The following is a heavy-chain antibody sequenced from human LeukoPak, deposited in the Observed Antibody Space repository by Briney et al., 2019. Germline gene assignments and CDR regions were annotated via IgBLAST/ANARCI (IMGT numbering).Heavy chain of an antibody. D-gene: IGHD5-18*01. CDR2: ISSSGSST. Sequence: GGSLRLSRAASGFIFSDYYMSWIRQAPGKGLEWVSCISSSGSSTNYADSVRGRFTISRDNAKNSLYLQMNSLRAEDTAVNHCARVQRGYSYGPGDYWGQGTLVTVSS. CDR1: GFIFSDYY. CDR3: ARVQRGYSYGPGDY. V-gene: IGHV3-11*06. J-gene: IGHJ4*02.